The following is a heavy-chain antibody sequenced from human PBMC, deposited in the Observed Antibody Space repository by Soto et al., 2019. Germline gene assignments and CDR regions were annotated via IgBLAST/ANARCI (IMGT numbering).Heavy chain of an antibody. V-gene: IGHV3-48*01. CDR1: GFTMRSYT. Sequence: EVQLVESGGGLVQPGASLRLSCAASGFTMRSYTMDWVRQAPGKGLEWVAYISSTSRSIYYADSVKGRFTISRDNAGNSLYLQMNSLRLEDTAVYYCVREGYNSFDYWGQGTLATVSS. D-gene: IGHD5-12*01. CDR3: VREGYNSFDY. J-gene: IGHJ4*02. CDR2: ISSTSRSI.